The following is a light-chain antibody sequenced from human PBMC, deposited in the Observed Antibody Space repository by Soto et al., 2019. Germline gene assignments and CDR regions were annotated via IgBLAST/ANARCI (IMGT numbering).Light chain of an antibody. CDR3: QQYGSSPLYA. J-gene: IGKJ2*01. CDR2: GAL. CDR1: QSVSSSY. V-gene: IGKV3-20*01. Sequence: EIVLSQSPGTLSLSPGERATLSCRASQSVSSSYLAWYQQRPGQAPRLLIYGALRRATGIPDRFSGSGSGTDFTLTISRLEPEDFAVYYCQQYGSSPLYAFGQGTKLEIK.